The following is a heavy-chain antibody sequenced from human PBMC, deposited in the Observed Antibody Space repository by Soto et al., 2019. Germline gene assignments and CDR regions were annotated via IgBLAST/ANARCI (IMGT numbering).Heavy chain of an antibody. D-gene: IGHD3-22*01. V-gene: IGHV4-31*03. CDR2: IYYGGST. J-gene: IGHJ4*01. CDR1: GGSIRSGGYY. CDR3: ARGGYYYENSGQNAYDY. Sequence: LSLTCTVSGGSIRSGGYYWSWIRQHPGKGLEWIGYIYYGGSTYYNPSLKSRATISGDTSKNQFSLKLSSVTAADTAVYYCARGGYYYENSGQNAYDYWGQGILVTV.